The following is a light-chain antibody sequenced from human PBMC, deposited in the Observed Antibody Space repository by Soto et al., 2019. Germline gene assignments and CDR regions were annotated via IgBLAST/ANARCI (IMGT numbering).Light chain of an antibody. CDR1: SSDVGSYNL. CDR3: YSYAGSSTFVV. V-gene: IGLV2-23*03. Sequence: QSALTQPASVSGSPGQSITISCTGTSSDVGSYNLVSWYQEHPGKAPKLMIYEGSKRPSGVSDRFSGSKSGYTAYLTISGLQDEDEADYYCYSYAGSSTFVVFGGGTKVTVL. J-gene: IGLJ2*01. CDR2: EGS.